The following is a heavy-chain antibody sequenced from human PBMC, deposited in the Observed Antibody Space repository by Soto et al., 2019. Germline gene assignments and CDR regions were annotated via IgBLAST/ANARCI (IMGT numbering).Heavy chain of an antibody. J-gene: IGHJ6*02. D-gene: IGHD3-10*01. CDR1: GGTFSSYA. V-gene: IGHV1-69*13. Sequence: GASVKVSCKASGGTFSSYAISWVRQAPGQGLEWMGGIIPIFGTANYAQKFQGRVTITADESTSTAYMELSSLRSEDTAVYYCARDYYGSGSDYYYGMDVWGQGTTVTVS. CDR2: IIPIFGTA. CDR3: ARDYYGSGSDYYYGMDV.